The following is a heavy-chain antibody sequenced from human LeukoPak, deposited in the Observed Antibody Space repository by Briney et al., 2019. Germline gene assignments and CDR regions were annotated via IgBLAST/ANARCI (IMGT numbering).Heavy chain of an antibody. V-gene: IGHV4-59*01. CDR2: IYYSGTT. CDR3: ARVVDFWSGYSTSAFDY. J-gene: IGHJ4*02. Sequence: PSETLSLTCSVSGGSMSSYYWSWLRQPPGKGMEWIGYIYYSGTTNYNPSLKSRVTISVDTSKNQFSLKLSSVTAADTAVYYCARVVDFWSGYSTSAFDYWGQGTLVTVSS. CDR1: GGSMSSYY. D-gene: IGHD3-3*01.